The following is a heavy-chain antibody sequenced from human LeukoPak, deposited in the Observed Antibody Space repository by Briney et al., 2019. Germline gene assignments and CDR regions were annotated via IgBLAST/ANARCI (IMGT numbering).Heavy chain of an antibody. CDR2: IYYSGST. CDR3: ARERYFCSSTSCNNWFDP. V-gene: IGHV4-31*03. J-gene: IGHJ5*02. CDR1: GGSISSGGYY. D-gene: IGHD2-2*01. Sequence: SETLSLTCTVSGGSISSGGYYWSWIRQHPGKGLEWIGYIYYSGSTYYNPSLKSRVTISVDTSKNQFSLKLNSVTAADTAVYYCARERYFCSSTSCNNWFDPWGQGTLVTVSS.